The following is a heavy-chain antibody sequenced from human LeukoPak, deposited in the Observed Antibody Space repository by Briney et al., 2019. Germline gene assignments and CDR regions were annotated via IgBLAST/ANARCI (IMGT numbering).Heavy chain of an antibody. J-gene: IGHJ3*02. CDR2: IYYSGST. CDR1: GGSISSGGYY. V-gene: IGHV4-31*03. Sequence: SETLSLTCTVSGGSISSGGYYWSWIRQHPGKGLEWIGYIYYSGSTYYNPSLKSRVTISVDASKNQFSLKLSSVTAADTAVYYCAREGDSSGYYRDCAFDIWGQGTMATVSS. CDR3: AREGDSSGYYRDCAFDI. D-gene: IGHD3-22*01.